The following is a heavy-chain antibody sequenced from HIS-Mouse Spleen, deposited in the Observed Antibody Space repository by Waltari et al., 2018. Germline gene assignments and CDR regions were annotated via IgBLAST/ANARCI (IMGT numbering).Heavy chain of an antibody. CDR1: GYTFTGYY. CDR3: AREWTDSSSADDY. D-gene: IGHD6-6*01. Sequence: QVQLVQSGAEVKKPGASVKVSCKASGYTFTGYYMHWVRQAPGQGLEWMGWINPNSGGTNYAQKLQGRVTMTRDTSISTAYMELSRLRSDDTAVYYCAREWTDSSSADDYWGQGTLVTVSS. V-gene: IGHV1-2*02. CDR2: INPNSGGT. J-gene: IGHJ4*02.